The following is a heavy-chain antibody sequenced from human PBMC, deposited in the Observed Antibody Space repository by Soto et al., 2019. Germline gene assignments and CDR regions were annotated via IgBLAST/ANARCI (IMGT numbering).Heavy chain of an antibody. Sequence: PSETLSLTCTVSGGSISSYYWSWIRQPPGKGLEWIGYIYYSGSTNYNPSLKSRVTISVDTSKNQFSLKLSSVTAADTAVYYCAGGGAGDCSGGSCYYRYYYYYMEVWGKGTTVTVSS. CDR3: AGGGAGDCSGGSCYYRYYYYYMEV. J-gene: IGHJ6*03. D-gene: IGHD2-15*01. V-gene: IGHV4-59*01. CDR1: GGSISSYY. CDR2: IYYSGST.